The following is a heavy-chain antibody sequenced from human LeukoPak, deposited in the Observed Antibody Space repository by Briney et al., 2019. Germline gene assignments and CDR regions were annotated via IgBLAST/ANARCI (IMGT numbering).Heavy chain of an antibody. CDR2: ISYDGSNK. D-gene: IGHD4-23*01. Sequence: GRSLRLSCAASGFTFSSYGMHWVRQAPGKGLEWVAVISYDGSNKYYADSVKGRFSISRDNSRNTLYLQMNSLRAEDTAVYYCAKRSDYSGNSNYFDYWGQGTVVTVSS. CDR1: GFTFSSYG. CDR3: AKRSDYSGNSNYFDY. V-gene: IGHV3-30*18. J-gene: IGHJ4*02.